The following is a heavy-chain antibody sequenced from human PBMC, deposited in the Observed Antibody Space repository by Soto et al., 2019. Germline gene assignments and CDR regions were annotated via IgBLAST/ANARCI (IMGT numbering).Heavy chain of an antibody. CDR2: IIPIFGTA. D-gene: IGHD6-6*01. J-gene: IGHJ6*02. V-gene: IGHV1-69*01. Sequence: QVQLVQSGAEVKKPGSSVKVSCKASGGTFSSYAISWVRQAPGQGLEWMGGIIPIFGTANYAQKFQGRVTITAHESTSTAYMELSSLRSEDTAVYYCARHFWDMAALNGDYGMDVWGQGTTVTVSS. CDR1: GGTFSSYA. CDR3: ARHFWDMAALNGDYGMDV.